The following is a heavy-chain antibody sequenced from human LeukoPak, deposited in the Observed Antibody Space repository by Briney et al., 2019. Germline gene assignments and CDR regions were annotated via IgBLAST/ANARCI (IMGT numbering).Heavy chain of an antibody. CDR3: AKGMYDLDYYMDV. J-gene: IGHJ6*03. V-gene: IGHV3-11*01. CDR2: ISSSGSTI. Sequence: GGSLRLSCAASGFTFTDYDMSWIRQAPGKGLEWLSYISSSGSTIYYADSVKGRFTISRDNAKNSLYLQMNNLRAEDTALYYCAKGMYDLDYYMDVWGKGTTVTISS. D-gene: IGHD3-3*01. CDR1: GFTFTDYD.